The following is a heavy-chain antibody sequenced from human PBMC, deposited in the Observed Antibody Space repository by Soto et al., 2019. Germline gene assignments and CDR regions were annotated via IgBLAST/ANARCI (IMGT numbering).Heavy chain of an antibody. CDR2: IYPGDSDT. J-gene: IGHJ6*02. CDR3: ARHGESSGWYRRLEYYGMDV. CDR1: GYSFTSYW. D-gene: IGHD6-19*01. Sequence: GESLKISCKGSGYSFTSYWIGWVRQMPGKGLEWMGIIYPGDSDTRYSPSFQGQVTISADKSISTAYLQWSSLKASDTAMYYCARHGESSGWYRRLEYYGMDVWGQGTTVTVSS. V-gene: IGHV5-51*01.